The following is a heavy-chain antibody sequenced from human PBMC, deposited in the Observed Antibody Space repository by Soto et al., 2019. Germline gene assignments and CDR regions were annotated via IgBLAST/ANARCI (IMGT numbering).Heavy chain of an antibody. V-gene: IGHV3-23*01. Sequence: PXVSLRLSCAASGFTFSSYAMSWVRQAPGKGLEWVSAISGSGGSTYYADSVKGRFTISRDNSKNTLYLQMNSLRAEDTAVYYCAKDYYYDSSGYYGTVFDYWGQGTLVTVSS. CDR2: ISGSGGST. CDR1: GFTFSSYA. J-gene: IGHJ4*02. CDR3: AKDYYYDSSGYYGTVFDY. D-gene: IGHD3-22*01.